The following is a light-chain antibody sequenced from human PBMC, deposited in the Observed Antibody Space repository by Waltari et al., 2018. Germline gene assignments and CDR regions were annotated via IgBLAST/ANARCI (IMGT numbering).Light chain of an antibody. V-gene: IGKV4-1*01. CDR2: WAS. J-gene: IGKJ1*01. CDR3: QQYYTTLTWT. CDR1: QSVFYSSNNKNY. Sequence: DIVMTQSPDSLAVSLGQRATLNCKSSQSVFYSSNNKNYLAWYQQKPGQPPKLLIYWASTRESGVPDRFSGSGSGTDFTLTISSLQAEDVAVYYCQQYYTTLTWTFGQGTKVEIK.